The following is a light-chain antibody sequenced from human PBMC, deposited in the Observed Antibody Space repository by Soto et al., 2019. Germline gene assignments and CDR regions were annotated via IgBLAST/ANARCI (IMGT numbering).Light chain of an antibody. J-gene: IGLJ1*01. CDR1: SSDVGGYNY. Sequence: QSALTQPRSVSGSPGQSVTISCTGTSSDVGGYNYVSWYQQHPGKAPKLMIYDVSKRPSGVPDRFSGSKSGNTASLIISGLQAEDEGDYYCCSYAGSYTWVFGTGTKVTVL. V-gene: IGLV2-11*01. CDR3: CSYAGSYTWV. CDR2: DVS.